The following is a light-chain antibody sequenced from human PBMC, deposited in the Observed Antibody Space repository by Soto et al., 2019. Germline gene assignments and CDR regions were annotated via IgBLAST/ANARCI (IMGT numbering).Light chain of an antibody. V-gene: IGKV4-1*01. CDR1: QSVLYSSNNKNY. J-gene: IGKJ1*01. Sequence: DIVMTQSPDSLAVSLGERATINCKSSQSVLYSSNNKNYLAWYQQKPGQPPKLLIYWASTRESGVPDRFSGSGSGTDFTLTISSLKAEDVAVYSCQQYYSTPRTFGQGTKVDIK. CDR2: WAS. CDR3: QQYYSTPRT.